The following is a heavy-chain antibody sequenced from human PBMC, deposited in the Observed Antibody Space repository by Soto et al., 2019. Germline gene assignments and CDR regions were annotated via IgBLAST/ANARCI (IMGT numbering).Heavy chain of an antibody. Sequence: SETLSLTCSVSGGSISRSSYYWGWIRQPPGKGLEWIGSIYYSGSTNYNPSLKSRVTISVDTSKNQFSLKLSSLTAADTALYYCARTYTATWQPNWFDPWGQGTLVTVSS. CDR3: ARTYTATWQPNWFDP. CDR2: IYYSGST. J-gene: IGHJ5*02. CDR1: GGSISRSSYY. D-gene: IGHD2-2*02. V-gene: IGHV4-39*01.